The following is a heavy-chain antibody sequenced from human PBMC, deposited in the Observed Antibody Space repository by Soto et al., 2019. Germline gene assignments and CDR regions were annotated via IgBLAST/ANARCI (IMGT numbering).Heavy chain of an antibody. CDR2: INPSGGST. CDR1: GYTFTSYY. CDR3: ARDETSPPTILRFLEWFPREYYYYGMDV. Sequence: ASVKVSCKASGYTFTSYYMHWVRQAPGQGLEWMGIINPSGGSTSYAQKFQGRVTMTRDTSTSTVYMGLSSLRSEDTAVYYCARDETSPPTILRFLEWFPREYYYYGMDVWGQGTTVTVSS. D-gene: IGHD3-3*01. V-gene: IGHV1-46*01. J-gene: IGHJ6*02.